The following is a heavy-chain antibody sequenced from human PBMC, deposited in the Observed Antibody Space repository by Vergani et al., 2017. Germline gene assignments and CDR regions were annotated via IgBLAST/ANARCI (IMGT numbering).Heavy chain of an antibody. CDR3: ARGGYD. V-gene: IGHV3-30*01. J-gene: IGHJ4*02. CDR1: GFTFSSYA. CDR2: ISYDGSNK. Sequence: QVQLVESGGGVVQPGRSLRLSCAASGFTFSSYAMHWVRQAPGKGLEWVEVISYDGSNKYYADSVKGRFTISRDNSKNTLYLQMNSLRAEDTAVYYCARGGYDWGQGTLVTVSS. D-gene: IGHD1-1*01.